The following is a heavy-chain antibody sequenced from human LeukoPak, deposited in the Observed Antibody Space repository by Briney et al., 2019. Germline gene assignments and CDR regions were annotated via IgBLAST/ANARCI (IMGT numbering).Heavy chain of an antibody. J-gene: IGHJ4*02. D-gene: IGHD5-24*01. CDR3: ARVSADGFHQDY. CDR1: GGSTSGYR. CDR2: IYNSGST. V-gene: IGHV4-59*01. Sequence: SETLSLTCTVSGGSTSGYRWTWIRQPPGKGLEWIGYIYNSGSTTYNPSLKSRVTISVDTSKNQFSLKVRSVTPADTAVYYCARVSADGFHQDYWGQGTLVTVSS.